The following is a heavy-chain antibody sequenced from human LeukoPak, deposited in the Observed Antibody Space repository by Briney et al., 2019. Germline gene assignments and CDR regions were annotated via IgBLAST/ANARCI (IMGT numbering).Heavy chain of an antibody. CDR1: GFTFSSYA. CDR3: AKTTTATKYHFDY. V-gene: IGHV3-23*01. D-gene: IGHD4-17*01. Sequence: PGGSLRLSCAASGFTFSSYAMSWVRQAPGKGLEWVSAISGSGASTYYADSVKGRFTISRDNSKNTLYLQMNSLRAEDTAVYYCAKTTTATKYHFDYWGQGTLVTVSS. CDR2: ISGSGAST. J-gene: IGHJ4*02.